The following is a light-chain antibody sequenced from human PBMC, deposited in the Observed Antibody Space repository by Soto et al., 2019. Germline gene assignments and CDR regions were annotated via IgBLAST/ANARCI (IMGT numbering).Light chain of an antibody. Sequence: EVVLTQSPGTLSLSAGERARPSCRASQTVRNNYLAWYQQKPGQAPRLVIYGASNRATGIPDRFSASGSGTDFTLTISRLEPEDFAVYYCQQYISSPLTFGQGTKVDIK. CDR3: QQYISSPLT. CDR2: GAS. CDR1: QTVRNNY. V-gene: IGKV3-20*01. J-gene: IGKJ1*01.